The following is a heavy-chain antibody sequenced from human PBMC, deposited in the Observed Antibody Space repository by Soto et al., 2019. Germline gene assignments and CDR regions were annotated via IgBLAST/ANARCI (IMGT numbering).Heavy chain of an antibody. D-gene: IGHD1-26*01. Sequence: QVQLVESGGGVVQPGRSLRLSCAASGFSFSDYGMHWVRQAPGKGLEWVALIYYDVSNEHYADSVQGRFTISRDNSKNTMYLQMNSLRAEDTAVYYCARYRGSDSDAFDIWGQGTVVAVSS. CDR1: GFSFSDYG. V-gene: IGHV3-33*08. CDR2: IYYDVSNE. J-gene: IGHJ3*02. CDR3: ARYRGSDSDAFDI.